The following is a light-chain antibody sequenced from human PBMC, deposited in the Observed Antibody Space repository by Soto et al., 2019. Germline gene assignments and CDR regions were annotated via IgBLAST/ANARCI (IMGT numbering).Light chain of an antibody. V-gene: IGLV2-14*01. CDR1: SSDVGANIF. CDR2: TVS. J-gene: IGLJ1*01. CDR3: SSFTTDSTYV. Sequence: SALTQPASVSGSPGQSITISCTGTSSDVGANIFVSWYQQHPGKVPKLMIYTVSSRPSGVSQRFSGSKPGNTASLTISGLQAEDEADYHCSSFTTDSTYVFGTGTKVTVL.